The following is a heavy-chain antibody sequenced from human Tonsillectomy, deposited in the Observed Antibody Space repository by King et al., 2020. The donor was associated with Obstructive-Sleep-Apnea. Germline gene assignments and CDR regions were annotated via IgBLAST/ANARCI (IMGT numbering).Heavy chain of an antibody. CDR3: ARVLYDSSGYYYALDYFDY. D-gene: IGHD3-22*01. Sequence: QLVQSGAEVKKPGASVKVSCKASGYTFTSYAMHWVRQAPGQRLEWMGWINAGNGNTKYSHKFQGRVTITRDTSAGTAYMELSSLRSEDTAVYYCARVLYDSSGYYYALDYFDYWGQGTLVTVSS. V-gene: IGHV1-3*01. J-gene: IGHJ4*02. CDR2: INAGNGNT. CDR1: GYTFTSYA.